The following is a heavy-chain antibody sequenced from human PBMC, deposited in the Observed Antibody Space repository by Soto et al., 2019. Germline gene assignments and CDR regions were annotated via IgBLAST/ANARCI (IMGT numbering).Heavy chain of an antibody. CDR2: IYPGDSDT. CDR3: ARTTIAGIRGYFDY. Sequence: PGESLKISCQGSVYSFSTSWIGWVRQMPGKGLEWMGIIYPGDSDTRYSPSFQGQVTISADKSISTAFLQWSSLKASDTATYYCARTTIAGIRGYFDYWGQGTLVTV. CDR1: VYSFSTSW. J-gene: IGHJ4*02. D-gene: IGHD2-21*01. V-gene: IGHV5-51*01.